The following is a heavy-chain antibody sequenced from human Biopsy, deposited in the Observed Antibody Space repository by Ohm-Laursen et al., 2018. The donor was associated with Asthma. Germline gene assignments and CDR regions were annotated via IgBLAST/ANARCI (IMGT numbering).Heavy chain of an antibody. V-gene: IGHV3-23*01. CDR3: AKDWKSLYVQYFFEY. J-gene: IGHJ4*02. CDR2: ISGNGDNT. Sequence: SLRLSCTASEFPFSSYAMNWVRQAPGKGLEWVSSISGNGDNTHYSDSVQGRFIISRDNSKNTLYLQMNSLRVEDTAIYFCAKDWKSLYVQYFFEYWGQGTLVTVSS. D-gene: IGHD5/OR15-5a*01. CDR1: EFPFSSYA.